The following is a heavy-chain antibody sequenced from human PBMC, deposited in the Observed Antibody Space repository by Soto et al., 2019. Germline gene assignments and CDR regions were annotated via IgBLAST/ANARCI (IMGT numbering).Heavy chain of an antibody. CDR1: GFAFSNFA. V-gene: IGHV3-23*04. D-gene: IGHD2-2*01. Sequence: DEQLVESGGVLVQPGGSLRLTCAASGFAFSNFAMSLVHQAPGTGLEWVSGMSSSRDTTTYADSVKGRCTISRDNSKEKLYLHLSSLRAEDTAIYYCAKDGAIVLVPLPSRSSVQHFDGMHVGGQGTTVSFSS. CDR3: AKDGAIVLVPLPSRSSVQHFDGMHV. J-gene: IGHJ6*02. CDR2: MSSSRDTT.